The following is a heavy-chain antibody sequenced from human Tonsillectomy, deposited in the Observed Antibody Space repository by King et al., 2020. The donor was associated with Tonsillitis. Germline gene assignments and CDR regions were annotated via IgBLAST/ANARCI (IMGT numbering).Heavy chain of an antibody. CDR3: ARGGYCSGGSCYPRWFDP. J-gene: IGHJ5*02. V-gene: IGHV4-30-2*01. CDR1: GGSISSGGYS. Sequence: QLQESGSGLVKPSQTLSLTCVVSGGSISSGGYSWSWIRQPPGKGLEWIGYIDHSGSTYYNPSLKSRVTISLDRSENHFSLKLSSVTAADTAVYYGARGGYCSGGSCYPRWFDPWGQGTLVTVSS. D-gene: IGHD2-15*01. CDR2: IDHSGST.